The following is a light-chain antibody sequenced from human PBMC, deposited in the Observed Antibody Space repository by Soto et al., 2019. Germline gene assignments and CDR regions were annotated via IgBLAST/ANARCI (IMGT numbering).Light chain of an antibody. CDR3: QQYNSHSPWP. CDR1: QGISSY. Sequence: DIQMTQSPSFLYASVGDRVTITFRASQGISSYLAWYQQKPGKAPQVLISMASTLESGVPSRFSGSGSGTEFTLTISSLQPDDFATYYCQQYNSHSPWPFGQRTNMDIK. V-gene: IGKV1-5*03. J-gene: IGKJ1*01. CDR2: MAS.